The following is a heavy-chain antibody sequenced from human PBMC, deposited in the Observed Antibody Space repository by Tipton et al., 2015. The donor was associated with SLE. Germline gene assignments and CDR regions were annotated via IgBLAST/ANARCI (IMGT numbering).Heavy chain of an antibody. CDR3: AREQVGVGDFDY. D-gene: IGHD3-16*01. CDR1: GGSFNNPTYC. CDR2: SCSSGKT. Sequence: TLSLTCTVSGGSFNNPTYCWSWIRQTAGKGLEWVGRSCSSGKTSYHPSLKSRVTISVDTSKNQFSLKLSSATAADTAVYYCAREQVGVGDFDYWGQGTLVTVSS. V-gene: IGHV4-61*02. J-gene: IGHJ4*02.